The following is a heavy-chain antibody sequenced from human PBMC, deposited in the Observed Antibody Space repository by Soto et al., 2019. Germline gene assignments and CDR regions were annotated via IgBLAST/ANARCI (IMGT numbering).Heavy chain of an antibody. CDR1: GFAFNGHG. J-gene: IGHJ4*01. CDR3: AQGMYISSWYYDY. CDR2: ISYDGSDK. Sequence: QVQLVDSGGGVVQPGRSLRLSCAASGFAFNGHGMQWVRQAPGKGPEWVATISYDGSDKYYADSVKGRFTISRDNSKNTLYLQMNSLRAEDTAVYYCAQGMYISSWYYDYWGQGTLVTVSS. D-gene: IGHD6-13*01. V-gene: IGHV3-30*03.